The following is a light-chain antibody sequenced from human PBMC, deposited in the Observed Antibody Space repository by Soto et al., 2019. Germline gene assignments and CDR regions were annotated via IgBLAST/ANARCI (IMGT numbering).Light chain of an antibody. CDR1: QSFRGL. J-gene: IGKJ5*01. Sequence: PGEIATLSCRASQSFRGLLAWYQQKPGQAPRLLIYDASNRATGIPARFSGSGSGTDFTLTISSLEPEDFAVYYCQQRSNWPPITFGQGTRLEIK. CDR3: QQRSNWPPIT. V-gene: IGKV3-11*01. CDR2: DAS.